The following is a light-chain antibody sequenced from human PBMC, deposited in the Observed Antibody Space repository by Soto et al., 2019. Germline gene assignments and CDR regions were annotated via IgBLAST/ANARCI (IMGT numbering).Light chain of an antibody. Sequence: QSALTQPRSVSGSPGQSVTISCTGTSSDVGGYNYVSWYQQHPGKAPELMIYDVSKRPSGVPDRFSGSKSGNTASLTISGLQAEDEADYYCTSYTITSPYVFGTGTKVTVL. J-gene: IGLJ1*01. V-gene: IGLV2-11*01. CDR1: SSDVGGYNY. CDR3: TSYTITSPYV. CDR2: DVS.